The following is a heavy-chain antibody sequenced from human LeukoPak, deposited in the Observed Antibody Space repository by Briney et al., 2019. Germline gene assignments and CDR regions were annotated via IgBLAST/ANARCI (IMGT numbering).Heavy chain of an antibody. D-gene: IGHD5-18*01. CDR1: GFTFDDYA. V-gene: IGHV3-9*01. Sequence: PGRSLRLSCAASGFTFDDYAMHWVRQAPGKGLEWVSGISWNSGSIGYADSVKGRFTISRDNAKNSLYLQMNSLRAEDTALYYCAKAHGYSYDQADFDYWGQGTLVTVSS. CDR3: AKAHGYSYDQADFDY. J-gene: IGHJ4*02. CDR2: ISWNSGSI.